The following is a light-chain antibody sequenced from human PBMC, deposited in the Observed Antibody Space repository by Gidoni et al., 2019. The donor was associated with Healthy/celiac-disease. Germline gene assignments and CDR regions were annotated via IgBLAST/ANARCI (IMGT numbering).Light chain of an antibody. Sequence: EIVLTQSPATLSLSPGERATLSCRASQSVSSYLAWYQQKPGQAPRLLIYCASNRATGIPARFSGSGSGTDFTLTISSLEPEDFAVYYCQQRSNWPRFGQGTKLEIK. J-gene: IGKJ2*01. CDR3: QQRSNWPR. CDR1: QSVSSY. CDR2: CAS. V-gene: IGKV3-11*01.